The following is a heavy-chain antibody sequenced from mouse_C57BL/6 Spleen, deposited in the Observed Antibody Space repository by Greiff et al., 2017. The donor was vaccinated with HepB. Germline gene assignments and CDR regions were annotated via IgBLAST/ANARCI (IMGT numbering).Heavy chain of an antibody. Sequence: EVKLQESGPVLVKPGASVKMSCKASGYTFTDYYMNWVKQSHGKSLEWIGVINPYNGGTSYNQKFKGKATLTVDKSSSTAYMELNSLTSEDSAVYYCARSAYDYDDPFYAMDYWGQGTSVTVSS. CDR2: INPYNGGT. D-gene: IGHD2-4*01. V-gene: IGHV1-19*01. CDR3: ARSAYDYDDPFYAMDY. J-gene: IGHJ4*01. CDR1: GYTFTDYY.